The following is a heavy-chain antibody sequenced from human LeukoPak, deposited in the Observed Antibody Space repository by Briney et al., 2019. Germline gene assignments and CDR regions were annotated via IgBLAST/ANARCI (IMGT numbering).Heavy chain of an antibody. J-gene: IGHJ4*02. D-gene: IGHD6-19*01. CDR2: ISSSSTYI. V-gene: IGHV3-21*06. CDR1: GFTFSSYS. Sequence: GGSLRLSCAASGFTFSSYSMNWVRQAPGKGLEWVSSISSSSTYINYADSVKGRFTVSRDNAKSSLFLEMNSLRAEDTAVYYCAGDGRAVAAQGYAFDFWGQGTLVTVSS. CDR3: AGDGRAVAAQGYAFDF.